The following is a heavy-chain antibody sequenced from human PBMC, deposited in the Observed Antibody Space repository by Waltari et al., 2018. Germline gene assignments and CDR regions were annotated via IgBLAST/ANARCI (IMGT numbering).Heavy chain of an antibody. CDR3: ARATAESALDS. J-gene: IGHJ4*02. Sequence: QVQLVESGGDVVQTGRSLRHYGSTSGLTFINYGMHWVRQAPGKGLEWVAVIWFDGSKKYYVDSVKGRFTISRDTSRNTLYLQMDSLRVEDTAMYYCARATAESALDSWGQGTRVIVSS. D-gene: IGHD2-21*02. CDR2: IWFDGSKK. CDR1: GLTFINYG. V-gene: IGHV3-33*01.